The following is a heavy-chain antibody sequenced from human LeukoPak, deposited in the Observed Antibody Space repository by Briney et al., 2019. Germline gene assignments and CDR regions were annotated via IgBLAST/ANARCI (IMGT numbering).Heavy chain of an antibody. CDR1: GGTFSNYA. J-gene: IGHJ3*02. V-gene: IGHV1-69*06. D-gene: IGHD3-22*01. CDR2: IIPIFGTA. CDR3: AGDHRTMIASNDAFDI. Sequence: GSSVKVSCKASGGTFSNYAISWVRQAPGQGLEWMGGIIPIFGTANYAQKFRGRVTITADKSTRTAYMELSSLRSEDTAVYYCAGDHRTMIASNDAFDIWGQGTMVTVSS.